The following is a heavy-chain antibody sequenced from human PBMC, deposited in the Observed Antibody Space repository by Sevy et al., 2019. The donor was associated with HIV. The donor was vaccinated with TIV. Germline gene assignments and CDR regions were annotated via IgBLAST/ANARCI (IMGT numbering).Heavy chain of an antibody. V-gene: IGHV3-53*01. CDR3: VYATLSY. Sequence: GGSLRLSCAASGFTVSSNYMSWVRQAPGKGLEWVSVIYSGGSTYYADSVKGRFTISRDNSKTTLYLQMNSLRAEDTAVYYCVYATLSYWGQGTLVTVSS. D-gene: IGHD1-26*01. CDR1: GFTVSSNY. CDR2: IYSGGST. J-gene: IGHJ4*02.